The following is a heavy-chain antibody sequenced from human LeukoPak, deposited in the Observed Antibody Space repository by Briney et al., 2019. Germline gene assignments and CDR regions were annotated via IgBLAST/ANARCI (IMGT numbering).Heavy chain of an antibody. CDR1: GFTLSTYS. CDR3: ARPPNYYDSSGYGH. V-gene: IGHV3-48*04. D-gene: IGHD3-22*01. J-gene: IGHJ4*02. CDR2: ISNSSSAI. Sequence: GGSLRLSCAASGFTLSTYSMNWVRQAPGKGLEWVSYISNSSSAIYYADSVKGRFTISRDNAKNSLYLQMYSLGAEDTAVYYCARPPNYYDSSGYGHWGQGTLVTVSS.